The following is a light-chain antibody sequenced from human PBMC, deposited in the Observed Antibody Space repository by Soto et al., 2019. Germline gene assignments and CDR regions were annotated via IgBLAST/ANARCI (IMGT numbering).Light chain of an antibody. CDR2: HAS. CDR3: QHHFNWPPFA. CDR1: QSVGSS. V-gene: IGKV3-15*01. Sequence: IVMTQSPATLSVSPGDRATLSCRASQSVGSSLAWYQQKPGQALRLLIYHASTRATAVPARFSGSGSGTEFTLTISSLQSEDFAVYFCQHHFNWPPFAFGPGTKLEI. J-gene: IGKJ2*01.